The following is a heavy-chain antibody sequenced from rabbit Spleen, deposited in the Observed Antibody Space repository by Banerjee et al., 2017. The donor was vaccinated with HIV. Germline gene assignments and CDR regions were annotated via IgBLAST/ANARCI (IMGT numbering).Heavy chain of an antibody. D-gene: IGHD2-1*01. CDR1: GFDFSHYG. CDR3: GRGSATMTMVITGYYISL. V-gene: IGHV1S47*01. CDR2: IEPIFGNT. J-gene: IGHJ4*01. Sequence: QEQLVESGGGLGQHGGSLKISCKASGFDFSHYGVSWVRKAPGKGLEWIGYIEPIFGNTYYANCVNVRFTISSHNAQNTLYLHLSSLTVSDTATHFSGRGSATMTMVITGYYISLWGPVTMVTVS.